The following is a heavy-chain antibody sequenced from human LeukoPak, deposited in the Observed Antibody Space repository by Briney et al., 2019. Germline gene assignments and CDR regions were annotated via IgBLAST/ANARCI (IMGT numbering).Heavy chain of an antibody. CDR1: GFTFDDYA. CDR3: AKDTNYYYYYMDV. V-gene: IGHV3-9*01. J-gene: IGHJ6*03. CDR2: VSWNSCSI. Sequence: GRSLRLSCAASGFTFDDYAMHGARQAPRKGLEWVSGVSWNSCSIVYADFLKGRFTISRDNAKPSLYLQTNSLRATDTALYYCAKDTNYYYYYMDVWGKGTTVTVSS.